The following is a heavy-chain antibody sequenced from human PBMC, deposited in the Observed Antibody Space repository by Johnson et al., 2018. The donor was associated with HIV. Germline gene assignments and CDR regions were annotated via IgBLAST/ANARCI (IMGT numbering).Heavy chain of an antibody. CDR3: AKDWGDPMVQGVMYAFDI. J-gene: IGHJ3*02. CDR1: GLTVSSNY. Sequence: VQLVESGGGLVQPGGSLRLSCAASGLTVSSNYMSWVRQAPGKGLEWVSVIFSGGSTYYADSVNGRFTISRDNSKNTLYLQMNSLRAEDTAVYYCAKDWGDPMVQGVMYAFDIWGQGTMVTVSS. V-gene: IGHV3-66*01. D-gene: IGHD3-10*01. CDR2: IFSGGST.